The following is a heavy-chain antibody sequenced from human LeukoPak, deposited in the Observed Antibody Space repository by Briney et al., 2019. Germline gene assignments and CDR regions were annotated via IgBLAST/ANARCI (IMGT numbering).Heavy chain of an antibody. D-gene: IGHD6-19*01. CDR1: GGSISSYY. V-gene: IGHV4-4*09. CDR3: ARSSWYSSGWYWFDP. J-gene: IGHJ5*02. Sequence: SETLSLTCTVSGGSISSYYWSWNRQPPGKGLEWIGYIYTSGSTNYNPSLKSRVTISVDTSKNQFSLKLSSVTAADTAVYYCARSSWYSSGWYWFDPWGQGTLVTVSS. CDR2: IYTSGST.